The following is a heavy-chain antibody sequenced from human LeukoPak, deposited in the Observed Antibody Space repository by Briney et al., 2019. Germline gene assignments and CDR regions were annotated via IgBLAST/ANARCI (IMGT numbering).Heavy chain of an antibody. CDR2: MNPNSGNT. D-gene: IGHD6-19*01. Sequence: GASVKVSCKASGYTFTSYDINWVRQATGQGLEWMGWMNPNSGNTGYAQKFQGRVTITRNTSISTAYMELSSLRSEDTAVYYCARDRGSGWYKASFDPWGQGTLVTVSS. CDR1: GYTFTSYD. J-gene: IGHJ5*02. CDR3: ARDRGSGWYKASFDP. V-gene: IGHV1-8*03.